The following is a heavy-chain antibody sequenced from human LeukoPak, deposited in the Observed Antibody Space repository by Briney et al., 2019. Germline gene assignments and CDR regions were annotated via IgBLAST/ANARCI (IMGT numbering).Heavy chain of an antibody. CDR2: IYYSGST. J-gene: IGHJ5*02. D-gene: IGHD4-17*01. CDR1: GGSVSSGSYY. CDR3: ARHAATGTTSSLRFDP. V-gene: IGHV4-61*01. Sequence: SETLSLTCTVSGGSVSSGSYYWSWIRQPPGKGLEWIGYIYYSGSTNYNPSLKSRVTISVDTSKNQFSLKLSSVTAADTAVYYCARHAATGTTSSLRFDPWGQGTLVTVSS.